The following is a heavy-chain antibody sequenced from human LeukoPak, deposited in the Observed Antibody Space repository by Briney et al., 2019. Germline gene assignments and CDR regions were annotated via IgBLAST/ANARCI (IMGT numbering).Heavy chain of an antibody. J-gene: IGHJ3*02. CDR3: AKVIFIAVAGTDPDAFDI. CDR1: GFTFSSYA. V-gene: IGHV3-23*01. Sequence: GGSLRLSCAASGFTFSSYAMSWVRQAPGKGLEWVSAISGSGGSTYYADSVKGRFTISRDNSKNTLYLQMNSLRAEDTVVYYCAKVIFIAVAGTDPDAFDIWGQGTMVTVSS. D-gene: IGHD6-19*01. CDR2: ISGSGGST.